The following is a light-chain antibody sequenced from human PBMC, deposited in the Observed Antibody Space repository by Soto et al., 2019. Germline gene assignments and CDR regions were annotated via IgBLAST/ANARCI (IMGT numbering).Light chain of an antibody. J-gene: IGLJ1*01. V-gene: IGLV2-8*01. CDR2: EVS. Sequence: QSALTQPPSASGSPGQSVTISCTGNSNDVGHSSFISWYQQHPGKGPKLIIYEVSKRPSGVTHRFSGSKSGNTASLSVSGLQDEDEADYFCNAQADNGKHVFGTGTKLTVL. CDR1: SNDVGHSSF. CDR3: NAQADNGKHV.